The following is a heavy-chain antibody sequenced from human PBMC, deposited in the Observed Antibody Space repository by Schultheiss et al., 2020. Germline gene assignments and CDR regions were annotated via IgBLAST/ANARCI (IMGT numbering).Heavy chain of an antibody. CDR3: AREGGSRKRIYYYCYMDV. V-gene: IGHV3-23*01. CDR1: GFTFSSYG. Sequence: GGSLRLSCAASGFTFSSYGMHWVRQAPGKGLEWVSAISGSGGSTYYADSVKGRFTISRDNSKNTLYLQMNSLRAEDTAVYYCAREGGSRKRIYYYCYMDVWGQGTTVTVSS. J-gene: IGHJ6*02. D-gene: IGHD2-15*01. CDR2: ISGSGGST.